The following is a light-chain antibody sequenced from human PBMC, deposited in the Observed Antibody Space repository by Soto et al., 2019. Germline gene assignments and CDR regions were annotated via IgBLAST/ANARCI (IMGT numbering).Light chain of an antibody. CDR1: QSISSNY. J-gene: IGKJ4*01. CDR2: GAS. Sequence: EIVLTQSPGTLSLSPGERATLSCRASQSISSNYLAWYQQKPGQAPRLLIYGASSRATVIPDRFSGSGSGTEFSLTNSRLEPEDFAVYYCHQYGISPFGGGTKVEIK. CDR3: HQYGISP. V-gene: IGKV3-20*01.